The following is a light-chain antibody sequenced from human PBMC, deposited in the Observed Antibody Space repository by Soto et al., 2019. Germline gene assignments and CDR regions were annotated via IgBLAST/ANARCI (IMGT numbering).Light chain of an antibody. CDR1: QSISSS. Sequence: DIQMTQSPSSLSASVRDRVTITCRASQSISSSLNWYQQKPGKAPKLLIYAASSLQSGVPSRFSGRGSGTDFTLTISSLQPEDFATYYRQRSYSTPRTFGQGTKVEIK. CDR3: QRSYSTPRT. CDR2: AAS. J-gene: IGKJ1*01. V-gene: IGKV1-39*01.